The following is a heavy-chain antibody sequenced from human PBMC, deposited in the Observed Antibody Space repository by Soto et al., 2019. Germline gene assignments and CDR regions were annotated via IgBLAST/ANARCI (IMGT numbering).Heavy chain of an antibody. D-gene: IGHD3-10*01. CDR2: VSGDGYAS. CDR1: GFTFSSNA. Sequence: PGGSLRLSCAGSGFTFSSNAMSWVRQAPGKGLEWVSSVSGDGYASDYADSVKGRFTVSRHNSKNTLYLQMNSLRAEDTAVYYCAKRHYYGSGSFALATWGQRTLVTVSS. V-gene: IGHV3-23*01. J-gene: IGHJ4*03. CDR3: AKRHYYGSGSFALAT.